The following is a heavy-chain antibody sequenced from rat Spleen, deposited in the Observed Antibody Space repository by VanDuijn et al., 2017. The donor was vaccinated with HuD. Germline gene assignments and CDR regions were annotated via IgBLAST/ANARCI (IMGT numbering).Heavy chain of an antibody. CDR2: ITNASGGT. V-gene: IGHV5-31*01. CDR3: TTYSDYATSPFAS. CDR1: GFTFNYYW. Sequence: EVQLVESGGGLVHPGRSLKLSCVTSGFTFNYYWMTWIRQAPGKGLEWVASITNASGGTHYPDSVKGRFTISRDNAKSTLYLQMDSLRSEDTATYYCTTYSDYATSPFASWGRGALVTVSS. D-gene: IGHD1-6*01. J-gene: IGHJ3*01.